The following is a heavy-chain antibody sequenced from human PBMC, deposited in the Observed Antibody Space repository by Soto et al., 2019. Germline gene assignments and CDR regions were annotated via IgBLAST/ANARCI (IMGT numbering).Heavy chain of an antibody. D-gene: IGHD2-21*01. J-gene: IGHJ4*02. Sequence: SETLSLTCFVSCAAFSDADYYWVWIRQPPGEGLGWIGSFYYDGRTYYNASLKSRVTISVDTSKNHFSLMLTSVTAADTAVYYCARRSHIVVDQTWGKGTRVTVSS. CDR3: ARRSHIVVDQT. CDR2: FYYDGRT. V-gene: IGHV4-39*02. CDR1: CAAFSDADYY.